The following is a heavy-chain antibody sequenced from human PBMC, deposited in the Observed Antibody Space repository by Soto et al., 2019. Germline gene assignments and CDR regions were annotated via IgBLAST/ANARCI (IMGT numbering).Heavy chain of an antibody. CDR3: ARDISSYCSGGSCYPRGKDY. J-gene: IGHJ4*02. D-gene: IGHD2-15*01. CDR1: GYTFTSYG. CDR2: IRAYNGNT. V-gene: IGHV1-18*01. Sequence: QVQLVQSGAEVKKPGASVKVSCKASGYTFTSYGISWVRQAPGQGLEWMGWIRAYNGNTNYAQKLQGRVTMTTDTSTSTAYMELRSLRSDDTAVYYCARDISSYCSGGSCYPRGKDYWGQGTLVTVSS.